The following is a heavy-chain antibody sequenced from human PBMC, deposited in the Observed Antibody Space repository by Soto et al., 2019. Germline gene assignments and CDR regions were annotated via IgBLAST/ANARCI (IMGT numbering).Heavy chain of an antibody. V-gene: IGHV1-8*01. CDR1: GYTFTTYD. D-gene: IGHD6-6*01. J-gene: IGHJ4*02. CDR2: VSPNSAST. Sequence: ASVKVSCTASGYTFTTYDINWVRQATGQGLEWMGWVSPNSASTGFAQKFHGRITMTTNTTITTAYMELTSLRPDDSAVYFCARGGYSSSWEFDFWGPGTLVTVSS. CDR3: ARGGYSSSWEFDF.